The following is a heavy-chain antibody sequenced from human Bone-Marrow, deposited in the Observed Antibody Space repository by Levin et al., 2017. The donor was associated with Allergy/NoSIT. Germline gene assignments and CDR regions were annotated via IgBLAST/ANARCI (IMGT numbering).Heavy chain of an antibody. Sequence: GGSLRLSCAASGFTFSSYEMNWVRQAPGKGLEWVSYISSSGSTIYYADSVKGRFTISRDNAKNSLYLQMNSLRAEDTAVYYCARQRVDPRNFWSGYYTGIDYYYYGMDVWGQGTTVTVSS. V-gene: IGHV3-48*03. CDR3: ARQRVDPRNFWSGYYTGIDYYYYGMDV. J-gene: IGHJ6*02. D-gene: IGHD3-3*01. CDR1: GFTFSSYE. CDR2: ISSSGSTI.